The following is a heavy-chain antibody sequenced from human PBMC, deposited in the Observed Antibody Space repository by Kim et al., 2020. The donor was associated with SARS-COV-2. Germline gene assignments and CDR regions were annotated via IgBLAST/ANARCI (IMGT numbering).Heavy chain of an antibody. D-gene: IGHD5-18*01. CDR3: ARLGGIGYSYGFVRY. CDR2: IYYSGST. V-gene: IGHV4-39*01. Sequence: SETLSLTCTVSGGSISSSSYYWGWIRQPPGKGLEWIGSIYYSGSTYYNPSLKSRVTISVDTSKNQFSLKLSSVTAADTAVYYCARLGGIGYSYGFVRYWGQGTLVTVSS. J-gene: IGHJ4*02. CDR1: GGSISSSSYY.